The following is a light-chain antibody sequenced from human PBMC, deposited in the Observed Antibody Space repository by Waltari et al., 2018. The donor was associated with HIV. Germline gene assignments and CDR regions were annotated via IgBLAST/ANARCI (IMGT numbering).Light chain of an antibody. CDR2: KAS. V-gene: IGKV1-5*03. Sequence: DIQMTQSPSTLSAFVGDRVTITCRTSQTISNWLAWYQQKPGKAPKLLIYKASSLESGVPSRFSGGGSGTEFTLTISSLQPDDFATYYCQQYHTYRTFGQGTQVEIK. CDR3: QQYHTYRT. J-gene: IGKJ1*01. CDR1: QTISNW.